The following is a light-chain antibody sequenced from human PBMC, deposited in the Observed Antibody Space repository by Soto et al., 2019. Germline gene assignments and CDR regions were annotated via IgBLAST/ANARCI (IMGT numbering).Light chain of an antibody. CDR3: QQYDTSPRT. Sequence: EVMLTQSPGTLSLSPGERATLSCRASQSVSSNYLALYQQKSGQAPRLLIYGASNMATGIPDRVSGSGSGTDFTLTIRRLEPEDFAVYYCQQYDTSPRTFCQGTKLVVK. J-gene: IGKJ1*01. CDR1: QSVSSNY. V-gene: IGKV3-20*01. CDR2: GAS.